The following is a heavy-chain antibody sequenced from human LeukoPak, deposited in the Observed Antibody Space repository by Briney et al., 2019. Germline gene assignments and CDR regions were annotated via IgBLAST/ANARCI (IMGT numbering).Heavy chain of an antibody. CDR3: ARVSGVYYYGMDV. CDR2: IYYSGST. V-gene: IGHV4-61*08. CDR1: GGSISSGGYY. J-gene: IGHJ6*02. D-gene: IGHD2-8*01. Sequence: PSQTLSLTCTVSGGSISSGGYYWSWIRQPPGKGLEWIGYIYYSGSTYYNPSLKSRVTISLDTSKNQFSLKLSSVTAADTAVYYCARVSGVYYYGMDVWGQGTTVTVSS.